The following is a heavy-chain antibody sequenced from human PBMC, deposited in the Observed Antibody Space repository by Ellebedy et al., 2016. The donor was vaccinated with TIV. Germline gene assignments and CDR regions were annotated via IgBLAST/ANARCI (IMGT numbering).Heavy chain of an antibody. Sequence: PGGSLRLSCAASGFTFSNYAMSWVRQAPGKGLEWVSAISRSGGSTYYAGSVKGRFTISRDNSKATLYLQMNSLRAEDTAVYYCANVYSSTWADSWGQGTLVTVSS. CDR1: GFTFSNYA. V-gene: IGHV3-23*01. D-gene: IGHD6-13*01. CDR3: ANVYSSTWADS. CDR2: ISRSGGST. J-gene: IGHJ4*02.